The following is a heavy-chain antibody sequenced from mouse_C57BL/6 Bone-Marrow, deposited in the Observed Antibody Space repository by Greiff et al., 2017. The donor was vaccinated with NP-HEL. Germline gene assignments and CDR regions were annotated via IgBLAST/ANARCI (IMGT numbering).Heavy chain of an antibody. D-gene: IGHD3-2*02. J-gene: IGHJ4*01. CDR3: ASEADSSGYYYAMDY. CDR2: ISDGGSYT. CDR1: GFTFSSYA. Sequence: EVKVVESGGGLVKPGGSLKLSCAASGFTFSSYAMSWVRQTPEKRLEWVATISDGGSYTYYPDNVKGRFTISRDNAKNNLYLQMSHLKSEDTAMYYCASEADSSGYYYAMDYWGQGTSVTVSS. V-gene: IGHV5-4*03.